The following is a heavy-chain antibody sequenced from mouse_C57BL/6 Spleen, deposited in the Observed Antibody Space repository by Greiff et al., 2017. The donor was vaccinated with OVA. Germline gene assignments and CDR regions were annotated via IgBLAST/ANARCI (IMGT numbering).Heavy chain of an antibody. Sequence: QVQLQQSGAELVKPGASVKISCKASGYAFSSYWMNWVKQRPGKGLEWIGQIYPGDGDTNYNGKFKGKATLTADKSSSTAYMQLSSLTSEDSAVYFCARARITTVVAEDWYFDVWGTGTTVTVSS. J-gene: IGHJ1*03. D-gene: IGHD1-1*01. V-gene: IGHV1-80*01. CDR3: ARARITTVVAEDWYFDV. CDR1: GYAFSSYW. CDR2: IYPGDGDT.